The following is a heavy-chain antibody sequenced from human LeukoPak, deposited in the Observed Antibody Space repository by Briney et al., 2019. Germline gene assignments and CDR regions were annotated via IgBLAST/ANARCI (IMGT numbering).Heavy chain of an antibody. D-gene: IGHD3-3*01. CDR1: GFTISGFW. Sequence: GSLRLSCTGSGFTISGFWMSWVRQLPGKGLEWVAYMNQDGSEKAYVDSVKGRLTISRDHAQNSLFLQVNNLTVEDTAVYYCARGAVDYTPVGRYYYNMDVWGQGTTVTVSS. V-gene: IGHV3-7*04. CDR3: ARGAVDYTPVGRYYYNMDV. CDR2: MNQDGSEK. J-gene: IGHJ6*02.